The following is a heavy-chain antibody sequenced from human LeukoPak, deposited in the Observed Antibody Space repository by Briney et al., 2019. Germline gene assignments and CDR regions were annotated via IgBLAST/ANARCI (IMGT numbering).Heavy chain of an antibody. CDR1: GFTFSDNY. CDR2: ISSGNTI. V-gene: IGHV3-69-1*01. Sequence: GGSLRLSCAASGFTFSDNYMSWIRQAPGKGLEWVSYISSGNTIYYADSVKGRFTISRDNAKNSLYLQMNSLRAEDTAVYYCARVCGGDCYYFDYWGQGTLVTVSS. J-gene: IGHJ4*02. CDR3: ARVCGGDCYYFDY. D-gene: IGHD2-21*02.